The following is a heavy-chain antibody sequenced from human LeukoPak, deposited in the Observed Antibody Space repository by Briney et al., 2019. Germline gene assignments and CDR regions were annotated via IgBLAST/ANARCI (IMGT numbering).Heavy chain of an antibody. CDR3: ASWGSYCGGDCYSYYYYGMDV. Sequence: SETLSLTCAVYGGSFSGYYWSWIRQPPGKGLEWIGEINHSGSTNYNPSLKSRVTISVDTSKNQFSLKLSSVTAADTAVYYCASWGSYCGGDCYSYYYYGMDVWGQGTTVTVSS. V-gene: IGHV4-34*01. CDR2: INHSGST. J-gene: IGHJ6*02. D-gene: IGHD2-21*02. CDR1: GGSFSGYY.